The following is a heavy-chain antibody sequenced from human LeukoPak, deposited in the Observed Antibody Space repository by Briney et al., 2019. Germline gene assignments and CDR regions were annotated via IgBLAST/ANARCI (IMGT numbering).Heavy chain of an antibody. CDR1: GFTFSSYA. CDR3: ARGPLRAFAYYYGMDV. Sequence: GGSLRLSCAASGFTFSSYAMHWVRQAPGKGLEWVAVISYDGSNKYYADSVKGRFTTSRDNSKNTLYLQMNSLRAEDAAVYYCARGPLRAFAYYYGMDVWGKGTTVTVSS. CDR2: ISYDGSNK. D-gene: IGHD3-16*01. J-gene: IGHJ6*04. V-gene: IGHV3-30*04.